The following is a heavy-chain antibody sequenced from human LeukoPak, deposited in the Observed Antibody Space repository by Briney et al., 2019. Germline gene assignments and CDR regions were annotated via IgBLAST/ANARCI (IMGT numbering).Heavy chain of an antibody. J-gene: IGHJ5*02. CDR1: GFTFSSYA. D-gene: IGHD2-2*01. CDR3: AKGGCSSTSCYLLDP. CDR2: ISGSGGST. Sequence: HPGGSLRLSCAASGFTFSSYAMSWVRQAPGKGLEWVSAISGSGGSTYYADSVKGRFTISRDNSKNTLYLQMNSLRAEDTAVYYCAKGGCSSTSCYLLDPWGQGTLVTVSS. V-gene: IGHV3-23*01.